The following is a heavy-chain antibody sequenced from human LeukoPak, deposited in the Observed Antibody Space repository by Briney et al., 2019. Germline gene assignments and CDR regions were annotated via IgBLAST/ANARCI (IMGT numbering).Heavy chain of an antibody. D-gene: IGHD3-3*01. CDR3: ARSITIFGVVNPRPYYFDY. J-gene: IGHJ4*02. V-gene: IGHV4-59*01. CDR2: IYYSGST. CDR1: RGSLSGYY. Sequence: PSETLSLTRVVYRGSLSGYYWSWIQPPPGKGLEWIGYIYYSGSTNYNPSLKSRVIISVDTSKNQFSLKLSSVTAADTAVYYCARSITIFGVVNPRPYYFDYWGQGALVTVCS.